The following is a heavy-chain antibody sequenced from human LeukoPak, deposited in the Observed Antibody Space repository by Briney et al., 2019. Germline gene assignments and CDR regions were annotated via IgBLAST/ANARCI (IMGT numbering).Heavy chain of an antibody. D-gene: IGHD2-8*01. CDR1: GFTVSSYY. Sequence: GGSLRLSCAASGFTVSSYYMSWVRQAPGKGLEWVSVIYSGGSTYYADSVKGRFTISRDNSKNTLYLQMNSLRAEDTAVYYCARALYYADAFDIWGQGTMVTVSS. J-gene: IGHJ3*02. CDR2: IYSGGST. V-gene: IGHV3-66*02. CDR3: ARALYYADAFDI.